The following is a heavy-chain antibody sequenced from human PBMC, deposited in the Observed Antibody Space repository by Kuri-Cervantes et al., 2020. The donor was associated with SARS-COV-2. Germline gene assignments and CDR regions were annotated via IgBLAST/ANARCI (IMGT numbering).Heavy chain of an antibody. D-gene: IGHD2-15*01. V-gene: IGHV5-51*01. CDR3: ARAGKDIVVVVAATPNYYYYYMDV. Sequence: GESLKISCKGSEYSFTSYWIGWVRQMPGKGLEWMGIIYPGDSDTRYSPSFQGQVTISADKSISTAYLQWSSLKASDTAMYYCARAGKDIVVVVAATPNYYYYYMDVWGKGTTVTVSS. CDR2: IYPGDSDT. J-gene: IGHJ6*03. CDR1: EYSFTSYW.